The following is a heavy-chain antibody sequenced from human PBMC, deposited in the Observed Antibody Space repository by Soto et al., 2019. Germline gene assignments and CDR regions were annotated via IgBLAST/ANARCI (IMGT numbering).Heavy chain of an antibody. CDR1: GGSISSYY. CDR3: ARVTAARGGHNWFDP. D-gene: IGHD6-6*01. J-gene: IGHJ5*02. V-gene: IGHV4-59*01. CDR2: IYYSGST. Sequence: SETLSLTCTVSGGSISSYYWSWIRQPPGKGLEWIGYIYYSGSTNYNPSLKSRVTISVDTSKNQFSLKLSSVTAADTAVYYCARVTAARGGHNWFDPWGQGTLVTVSS.